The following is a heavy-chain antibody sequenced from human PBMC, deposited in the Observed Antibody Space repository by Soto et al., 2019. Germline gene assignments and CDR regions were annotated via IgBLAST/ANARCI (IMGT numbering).Heavy chain of an antibody. Sequence: EASVKVSCKASGYTFTSYGISWVRQAPGQGLEWMGWISAYNGNTNYAQKLQGRVTMTTDTSTSTAYMELRSLRSDDTAVYYCARDVVVTAVLWYYFDYWGQGTLVTVSS. V-gene: IGHV1-18*01. CDR2: ISAYNGNT. CDR1: GYTFTSYG. D-gene: IGHD2-21*02. J-gene: IGHJ4*02. CDR3: ARDVVVTAVLWYYFDY.